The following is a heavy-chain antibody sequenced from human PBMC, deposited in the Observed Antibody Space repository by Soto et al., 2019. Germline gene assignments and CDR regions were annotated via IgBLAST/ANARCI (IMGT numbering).Heavy chain of an antibody. D-gene: IGHD3-16*02. Sequence: QVQLVQSGAEVKKPGASVKVSCKASGYTFTSYAMHWVRQAPGQRLEWMGWINAGNGNTKYSQKFQGRVTITRDTSASIAYMELSSLRSEDTAVYCCARDPSAYVWGSYRLYGMDVWGQGTTVTVSS. CDR3: ARDPSAYVWGSYRLYGMDV. CDR1: GYTFTSYA. J-gene: IGHJ6*02. V-gene: IGHV1-3*01. CDR2: INAGNGNT.